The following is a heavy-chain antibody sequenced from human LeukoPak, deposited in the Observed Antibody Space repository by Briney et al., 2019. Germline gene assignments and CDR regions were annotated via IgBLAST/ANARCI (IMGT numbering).Heavy chain of an antibody. J-gene: IGHJ4*02. V-gene: IGHV4-59*01. Sequence: SETLSLTCTVSGGSISTYYWSWIRQHPGKGLEWIGFIHYSGSTKYNRSLNSRVTISVDTSKNQFSLTLSSVTAADTAVYYCAREYSYGYSYYFDYWGQGTLVTVSS. CDR3: AREYSYGYSYYFDY. D-gene: IGHD5-18*01. CDR1: GGSISTYY. CDR2: IHYSGST.